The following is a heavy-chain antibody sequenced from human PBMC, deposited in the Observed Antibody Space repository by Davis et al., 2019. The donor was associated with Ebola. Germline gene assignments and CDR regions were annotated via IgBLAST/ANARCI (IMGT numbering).Heavy chain of an antibody. V-gene: IGHV3-30-3*01. CDR1: GFTFSSYA. D-gene: IGHD5-18*01. CDR2: ISFDGGNK. Sequence: PGGSLRLSCAASGFTFSSYAMHWVRQAPGKGLEWVAIISFDGGNKYYADSVKGRFTISRDNSKNTLYLQMNSLRTEDTAVYYCARDAGPEWDTALVYYNYGIDVWGQGTTVTVSS. J-gene: IGHJ6*02. CDR3: ARDAGPEWDTALVYYNYGIDV.